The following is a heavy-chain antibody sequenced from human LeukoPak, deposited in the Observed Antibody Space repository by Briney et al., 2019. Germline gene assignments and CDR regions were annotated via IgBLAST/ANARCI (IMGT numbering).Heavy chain of an antibody. CDR1: GGTFSSYA. Sequence: GASVKVSCKASGGTFSSYAISWVRQAPGQGLEWMGRIIPILGIANYAQKFQGRVTITADKSTSTAYMELSSLRSEDTAVYYCARSSGSPLVGSDAFDIWGQGTMVTVSS. D-gene: IGHD1-26*01. J-gene: IGHJ3*02. V-gene: IGHV1-69*04. CDR2: IIPILGIA. CDR3: ARSSGSPLVGSDAFDI.